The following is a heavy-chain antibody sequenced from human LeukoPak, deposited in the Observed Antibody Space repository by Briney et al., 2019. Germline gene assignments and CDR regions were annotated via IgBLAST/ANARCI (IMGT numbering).Heavy chain of an antibody. CDR3: ARDCSGGSCYPSLYAFDI. CDR2: IIPILGIA. D-gene: IGHD2-15*01. CDR1: GGTFSSYA. Sequence: GASVKVSCKASGGTFSSYAMSWVRRAPGQGLEWMGRIIPILGIANYAQKFQGRVTITADKSTSTAYMELSSLRSEDTAVYYCARDCSGGSCYPSLYAFDIWGQGTMVTVSS. J-gene: IGHJ3*02. V-gene: IGHV1-69*04.